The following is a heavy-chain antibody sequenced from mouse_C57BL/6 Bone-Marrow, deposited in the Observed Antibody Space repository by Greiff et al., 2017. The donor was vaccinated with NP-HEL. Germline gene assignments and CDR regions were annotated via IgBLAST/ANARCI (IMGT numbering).Heavy chain of an antibody. D-gene: IGHD1-1*01. J-gene: IGHJ2*01. CDR1: GYAFSSYW. CDR3: ARYYGSSYYFYY. Sequence: QVQLQQSGAELVKPGASVKISCKASGYAFSSYWMNWVKQRPGKGLAWIGQIYPGDGDTTYNGKFKGKATLTADKSSSTAYMQLSSLTSEDSAVYFCARYYGSSYYFYYWGQGTTLTVSS. V-gene: IGHV1-80*01. CDR2: IYPGDGDT.